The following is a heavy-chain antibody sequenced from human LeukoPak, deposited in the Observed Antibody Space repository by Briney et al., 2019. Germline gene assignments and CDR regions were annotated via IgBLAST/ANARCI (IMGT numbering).Heavy chain of an antibody. D-gene: IGHD6-13*01. V-gene: IGHV4-59*08. CDR3: AKRGSNTWSDFDY. J-gene: IGHJ4*02. CDR2: IYYSGST. Sequence: SETLSLTCTVSGGSISSYYWSWIRQPPGKGLEWIGYIYYSGSTNYNPSLKSRATISVDTSKNQFSLKLNSVTAADTAVYYCAKRGSNTWSDFDYWGQGTLVTVSS. CDR1: GGSISSYY.